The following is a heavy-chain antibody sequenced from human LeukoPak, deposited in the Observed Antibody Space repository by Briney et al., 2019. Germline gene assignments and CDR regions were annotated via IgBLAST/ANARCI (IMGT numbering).Heavy chain of an antibody. V-gene: IGHV5-51*01. CDR2: IYPGDSDT. J-gene: IGHJ4*01. Sequence: GESLKISCKGSGYSFTSYWIGWVRQMPGKGLEWMGIIYPGDSDTRYSPSFQGQVTISADKSISTAYLQWGSLKASDTAIYYCAKVSNGWVRFFDYWGHGTLVTVSS. CDR1: GYSFTSYW. D-gene: IGHD5-12*01. CDR3: AKVSNGWVRFFDY.